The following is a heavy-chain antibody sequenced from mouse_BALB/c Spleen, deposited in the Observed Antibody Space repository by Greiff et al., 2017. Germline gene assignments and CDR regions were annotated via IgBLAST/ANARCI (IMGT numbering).Heavy chain of an antibody. CDR3: ARGGNRIYDGLFDY. CDR2: ISSGGST. J-gene: IGHJ2*01. CDR1: GFTFSSYA. V-gene: IGHV5-6-5*01. Sequence: EVKLVESGGGLVKPGGSLKLSCAASGFTFSSYAMSWVRQTPEKRLEWVASISSGGSTYYPDSVKGRFTISRDNARNILYLQMSSLRSEDTAMYYCARGGNRIYDGLFDYWGQGTTLTVSS. D-gene: IGHD2-3*01.